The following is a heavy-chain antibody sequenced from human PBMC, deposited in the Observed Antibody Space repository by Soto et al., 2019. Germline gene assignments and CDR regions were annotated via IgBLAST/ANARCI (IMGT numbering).Heavy chain of an antibody. Sequence: QVQLQQWGAGLLKPSETLSLTCAVYGGSFSGYYWSWIRQPPGKGLEWIGEINHSGSTNYNPSLKSRVTISVDTSKNQFSLKLRSVTAAATAVYYCARLAATHIAVAAYYFDYWGQGTLVTVSS. V-gene: IGHV4-34*01. D-gene: IGHD6-19*01. CDR3: ARLAATHIAVAAYYFDY. J-gene: IGHJ4*02. CDR2: INHSGST. CDR1: GGSFSGYY.